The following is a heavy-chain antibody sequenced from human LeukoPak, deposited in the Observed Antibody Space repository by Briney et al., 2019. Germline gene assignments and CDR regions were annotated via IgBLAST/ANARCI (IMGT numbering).Heavy chain of an antibody. Sequence: SETLSLTCTVSGGSISNYHWSWIRQPAGKGLEWISQIHTSGSTNYNPPLKSRVTMSIDTPENQLSLTIRSVTAADTAAYYCARRDIRSGSSFDYWGQGILVTVSS. CDR2: IHTSGST. J-gene: IGHJ4*02. D-gene: IGHD6-19*01. CDR1: GGSISNYH. CDR3: ARRDIRSGSSFDY. V-gene: IGHV4-4*07.